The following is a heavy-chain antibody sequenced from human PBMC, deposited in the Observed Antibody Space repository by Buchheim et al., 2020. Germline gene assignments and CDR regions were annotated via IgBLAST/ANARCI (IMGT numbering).Heavy chain of an antibody. CDR2: ISSSSSYI. D-gene: IGHD3-9*01. J-gene: IGHJ4*02. Sequence: EVQVVESGGGLVKPGGSLRLSCAASGFTFSDYSMNWVRQAPGKGLEWVSSISSSSSYIYYADSVQGRFTISRDNPKKSLYPQMNSLRAEDTAVYYCASLPRGYFDWQSDYWGQGTL. V-gene: IGHV3-21*01. CDR3: ASLPRGYFDWQSDY. CDR1: GFTFSDYS.